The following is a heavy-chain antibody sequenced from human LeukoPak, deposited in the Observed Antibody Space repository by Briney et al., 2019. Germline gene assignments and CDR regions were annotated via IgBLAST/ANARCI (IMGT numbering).Heavy chain of an antibody. J-gene: IGHJ6*03. Sequence: ASVKVSCKVSGYTLTELSMHWVRQAPGKGLEGMGGFDPEDGETIYARKFQGRVTMTEDTSTDTAYMELSSLRSEDTAVYYCATYQSSRGWGYYYYYYMDVWGKGTTVTVSS. D-gene: IGHD1-26*01. V-gene: IGHV1-24*01. CDR1: GYTLTELS. CDR3: ATYQSSRGWGYYYYYYMDV. CDR2: FDPEDGET.